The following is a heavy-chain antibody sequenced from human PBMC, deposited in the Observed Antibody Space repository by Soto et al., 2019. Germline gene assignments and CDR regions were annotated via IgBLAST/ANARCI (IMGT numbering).Heavy chain of an antibody. J-gene: IGHJ4*02. CDR2: RSSGDTT. CDR3: ASSRGTYNDF. D-gene: IGHD3-16*01. Sequence: EVQLVESGGGLVQPGGSLRLSCAASGLTSIQTYMGWVRQAPGKGLEWVSLRSSGDTTYYADSVKGRFTISRDNSRSTLYLQMNSLRAEDTAMYYCASSRGTYNDFWGQGTLVTVSS. V-gene: IGHV3-66*01. CDR1: GLTSIQTY.